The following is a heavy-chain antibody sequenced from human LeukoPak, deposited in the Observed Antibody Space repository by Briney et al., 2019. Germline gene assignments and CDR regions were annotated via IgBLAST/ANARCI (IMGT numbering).Heavy chain of an antibody. CDR3: ARGLHYYDSSGYYYVDAFDI. Sequence: PSETLSLTCTVSGGSISSYYWSWIRQPPGKGLEWIGYIYYSGSTNYNPSLKSRVTISVDTSKNQFSLKLSSVTAADTAVYYCARGLHYYDSSGYYYVDAFDIWGQGTMVTVSS. D-gene: IGHD3-22*01. V-gene: IGHV4-59*01. J-gene: IGHJ3*02. CDR1: GGSISSYY. CDR2: IYYSGST.